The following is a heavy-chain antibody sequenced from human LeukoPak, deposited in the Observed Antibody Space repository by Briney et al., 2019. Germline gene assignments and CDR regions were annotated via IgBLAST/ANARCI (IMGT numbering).Heavy chain of an antibody. CDR1: GGSISSYY. V-gene: IGHV4-59*01. D-gene: IGHD3-22*01. CDR3: ARNNYYDSSGYYEY. J-gene: IGHJ4*02. Sequence: SETLSLTCTVSGGSISSYYWSWIRQPPGKRLEWIGYIYYSGSTNYNPSLKSRVTISVDTSKNQFSLKLSSVTAADTAVYYCARNNYYDSSGYYEYWGQGTLVTVSS. CDR2: IYYSGST.